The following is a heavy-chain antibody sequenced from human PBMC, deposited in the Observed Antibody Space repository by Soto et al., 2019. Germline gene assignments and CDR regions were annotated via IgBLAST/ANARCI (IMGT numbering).Heavy chain of an antibody. CDR1: GFMFSDYW. J-gene: IGHJ4*02. CDR3: ARDRWWLVH. V-gene: IGHV3-7*01. D-gene: IGHD6-19*01. CDR2: IKPDGGEK. Sequence: GGYLRLSCAASGFMFSDYWMNWVRQVPGKGLEWVAKIKPDGGEKDYVESVKGRFTISRDNSKNSLYLQMNSLRAEDTAVYYCARDRWWLVHWGQGTLVTVSS.